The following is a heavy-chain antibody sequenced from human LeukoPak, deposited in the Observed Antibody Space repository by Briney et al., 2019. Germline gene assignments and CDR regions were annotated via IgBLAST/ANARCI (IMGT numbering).Heavy chain of an antibody. CDR2: IRYDGSKK. J-gene: IGHJ4*02. Sequence: GGSLRLSCAASGSTFSSYGMHWVRQAPGKGLEWVALIRYDGSKKDYADSVRGRFTISRDNSKNTLYLQMNSLRAEDTAMYYCVRTGDTERFDYWGQGTLVTVSS. D-gene: IGHD3/OR15-3a*01. CDR1: GSTFSSYG. CDR3: VRTGDTERFDY. V-gene: IGHV3-30*02.